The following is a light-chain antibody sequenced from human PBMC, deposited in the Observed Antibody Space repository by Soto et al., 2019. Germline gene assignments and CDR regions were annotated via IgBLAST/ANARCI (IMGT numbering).Light chain of an antibody. CDR3: QQYXSSPGIT. Sequence: EIVLTQSPGTLSLSPGERATLSCRASQSVSSSYLAWYQQKPGQAPRLLIYGASSRATGIPDRFSGSGSGTDFTLTISRLEPEDFAVYYCQQYXSSPGITLGQGTRLEIK. V-gene: IGKV3-20*01. CDR2: GAS. CDR1: QSVSSSY. J-gene: IGKJ5*01.